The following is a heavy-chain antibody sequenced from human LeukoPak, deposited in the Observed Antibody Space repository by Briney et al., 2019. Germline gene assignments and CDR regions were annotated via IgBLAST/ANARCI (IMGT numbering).Heavy chain of an antibody. D-gene: IGHD2-15*01. CDR3: ASDCSGGSCHHAFDI. CDR2: ISGSGGST. CDR1: GFTFSSYA. V-gene: IGHV3-23*01. J-gene: IGHJ3*02. Sequence: GGSLRLSCAASGFTFSSYAMSWVRQAPGKGLEWVSAISGSGGSTYYADSVKGRFTISRDNAKNSLYLQMNSLRAEDTAVYYCASDCSGGSCHHAFDIWGQGTMVTVSS.